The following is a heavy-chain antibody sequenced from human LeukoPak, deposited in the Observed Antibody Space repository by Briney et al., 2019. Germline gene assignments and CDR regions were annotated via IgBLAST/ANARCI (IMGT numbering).Heavy chain of an antibody. CDR1: GGSISSSSYY. V-gene: IGHV4-39*01. CDR3: ARLTRLRTVAGRYFDY. CDR2: IYYSGSI. J-gene: IGHJ4*02. D-gene: IGHD6-19*01. Sequence: PSETLSLTCTVSGGSISSSSYYRGWIRQPPGKGLEWIGSIYYSGSIYYNPSLKSRVTISVDTSKNQFSLKLSSVTAADTAVYYCARLTRLRTVAGRYFDYWGQGTLVTVSS.